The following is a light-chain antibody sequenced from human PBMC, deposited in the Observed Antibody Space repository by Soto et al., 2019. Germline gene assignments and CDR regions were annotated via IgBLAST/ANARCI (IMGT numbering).Light chain of an antibody. CDR1: QSISSW. J-gene: IGKJ1*01. CDR2: GAS. CDR3: LQDINYPWT. V-gene: IGKV1-5*01. Sequence: DIQMIQTPSTLSASVGDRVTITCRASQSISSWLAWYQQKPGKPPKVLIYGASNLQSGVPPRFSGSGSGTDFTLAISSLQPEDSATYYCLQDINYPWTFGQGTKVDIK.